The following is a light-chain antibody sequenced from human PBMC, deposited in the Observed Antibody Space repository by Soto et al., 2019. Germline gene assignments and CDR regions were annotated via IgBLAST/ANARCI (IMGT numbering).Light chain of an antibody. CDR3: SSYTSSSTNV. J-gene: IGLJ1*01. Sequence: QSALTQPASVSGSPGQPITISCTGTSSDVGGYNFVSWYQQDPGKAPKLMIFEVTNRPSGVSNRFSGSKSGNTASLTISGIQAEDEADYYCSSYTSSSTNVFGTGTKLTVL. V-gene: IGLV2-14*01. CDR2: EVT. CDR1: SSDVGGYNF.